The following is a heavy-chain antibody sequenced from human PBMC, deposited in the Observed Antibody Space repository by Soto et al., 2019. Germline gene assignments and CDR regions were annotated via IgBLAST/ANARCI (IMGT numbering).Heavy chain of an antibody. Sequence: EVQLLESGGGLVQPGGSLRLSCAASGFTFSSYAMSWVRQAPGKGLEWVSAVSGSGGSTYYADSVKGRFTISRDNSKNTLYLQMSSLRAEDTAVYYCAKDITIFGVPPPNDWLGPWGQGTLVTVSS. D-gene: IGHD3-3*01. J-gene: IGHJ5*02. CDR3: AKDITIFGVPPPNDWLGP. CDR2: VSGSGGST. V-gene: IGHV3-23*01. CDR1: GFTFSSYA.